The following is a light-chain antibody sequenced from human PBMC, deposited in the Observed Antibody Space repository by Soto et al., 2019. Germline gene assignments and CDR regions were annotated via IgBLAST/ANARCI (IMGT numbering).Light chain of an antibody. Sequence: EIVLTQSPGTLSLSPGDGATLSCRASQSVSSGYLAWYQQHPRQPPSLLIFGASRRATGILDSCSGSGSGTNVTTTTSRLEPEDVAVDYCQQYNSTPRTFGQGTKVDIK. J-gene: IGKJ1*01. V-gene: IGKV3-20*01. CDR1: QSVSSGY. CDR3: QQYNSTPRT. CDR2: GAS.